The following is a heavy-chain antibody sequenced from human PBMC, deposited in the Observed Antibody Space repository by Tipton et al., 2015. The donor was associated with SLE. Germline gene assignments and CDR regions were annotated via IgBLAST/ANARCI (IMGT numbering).Heavy chain of an antibody. CDR3: ARGGGSYYDY. Sequence: TLSLTCTVSGGSISGYYWSWVRQPAGKGLEWIGRIYTSASTIYNPSLKRRVTLSSDTSKNQFSLRVRSVTAADTAVYYGARGGGSYYDYWGQGTLVTVSS. D-gene: IGHD1-26*01. CDR2: IYTSAST. V-gene: IGHV4-4*07. CDR1: GGSISGYY. J-gene: IGHJ4*02.